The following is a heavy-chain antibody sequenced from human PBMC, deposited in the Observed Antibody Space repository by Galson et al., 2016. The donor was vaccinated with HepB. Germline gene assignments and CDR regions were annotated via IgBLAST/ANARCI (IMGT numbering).Heavy chain of an antibody. V-gene: IGHV4-34*01. D-gene: IGHD5-18*01. CDR2: INHSRYT. Sequence: ETLSLTCTIYGGSFSGYYWSWIRQPPGKGLEWSGEINHSRYTNYNPYLKSRVTISVDSSKNQFALKLNSVTAADTAVYYCTEGSGYSYDRSYYGMDVCGQGTTVTVSS. CDR3: TEGSGYSYDRSYYGMDV. J-gene: IGHJ6*02. CDR1: GGSFSGYY.